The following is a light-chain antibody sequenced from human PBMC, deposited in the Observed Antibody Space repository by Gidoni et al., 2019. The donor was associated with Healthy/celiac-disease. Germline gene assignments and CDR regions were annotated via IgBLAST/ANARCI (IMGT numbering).Light chain of an antibody. V-gene: IGKV1-39*01. CDR2: AAS. CDR1: QSISSY. Sequence: DIHMTQSPSSLSASVGDRVTITCRASQSISSYLNWYQQKPGKAPKLLIYAASSLQSGVPSRCSGSGSGTDFTLTISSLQPEDFATYYCQQSYSTPWTFGQGTKVEIK. CDR3: QQSYSTPWT. J-gene: IGKJ1*01.